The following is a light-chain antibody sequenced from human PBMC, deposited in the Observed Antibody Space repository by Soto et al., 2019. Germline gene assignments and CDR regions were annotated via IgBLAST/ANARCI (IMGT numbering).Light chain of an antibody. J-gene: IGKJ4*01. Sequence: EIQMTQSPFSVSASVGDRVTITCRASEGISSWLAWYQQKPGKAXKLXIYDVSNFQNGVPSRFSGSGSGTDFTLTISNLQPEDFATYYCQQANSFPLTFGGGTKVDIK. V-gene: IGKV1-12*01. CDR2: DVS. CDR1: EGISSW. CDR3: QQANSFPLT.